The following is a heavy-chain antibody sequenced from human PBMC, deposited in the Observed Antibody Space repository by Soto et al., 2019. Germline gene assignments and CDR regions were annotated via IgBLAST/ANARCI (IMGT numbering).Heavy chain of an antibody. D-gene: IGHD1-26*01. CDR1: GGSINSDDSF. Sequence: SETLSLTCSVSGGSINSDDSFWGWVRQSPGKGLEWIGSLYYGGSTFYNPSLKSRVTISLDTSKNQFSLRLTSVTAADTAIYYCARQLPVGATSWFDPWGQGTLVTSPQ. CDR3: ARQLPVGATSWFDP. V-gene: IGHV4-39*01. J-gene: IGHJ5*02. CDR2: LYYGGST.